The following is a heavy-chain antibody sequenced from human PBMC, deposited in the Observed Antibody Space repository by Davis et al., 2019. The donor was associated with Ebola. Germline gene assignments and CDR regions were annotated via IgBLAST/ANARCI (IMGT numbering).Heavy chain of an antibody. V-gene: IGHV4-34*01. Sequence: ESLKISCAASGFNFNIYAMSWIRQPPGKGLEWIGEINHSGSTNYNPSLKSRVTISVDTSKNQFSLKLSCVTAADTAVYYCARGVGATTGWFDPWGQGTLVTVSS. J-gene: IGHJ5*02. D-gene: IGHD1-26*01. CDR1: GFNFNIYA. CDR3: ARGVGATTGWFDP. CDR2: INHSGST.